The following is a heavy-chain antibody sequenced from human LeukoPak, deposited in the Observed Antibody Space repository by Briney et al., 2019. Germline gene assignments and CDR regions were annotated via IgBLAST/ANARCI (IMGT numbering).Heavy chain of an antibody. Sequence: SETLSLTCTVSGGSISSGDYHWSWIRQPPGKGLEWIGYIYYSGSTYYNPSLKSRVTISVDTSKNQFSLKLSSVTAADTAVYYCAREIVVVPAAASYYYYYGMDVWGQGTTVTVSS. CDR2: IYYSGST. J-gene: IGHJ6*02. D-gene: IGHD2-2*01. CDR3: AREIVVVPAAASYYYYYGMDV. V-gene: IGHV4-30-4*01. CDR1: GGSISSGDYH.